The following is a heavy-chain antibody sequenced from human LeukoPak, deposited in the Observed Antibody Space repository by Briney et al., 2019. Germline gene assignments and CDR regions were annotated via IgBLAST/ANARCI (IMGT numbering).Heavy chain of an antibody. CDR2: ISWDGGST. CDR3: AKSTRYSSNSELDY. Sequence: GGSLRLSCAASGFTFDDYAMHWVRQAPGKGLEWVSLISWDGGSTYYADSVKGRFTISRDNSKNSLYLQMNSLRAEDTALYYCAKSTRYSSNSELDYWGQGTLVTVSS. V-gene: IGHV3-43D*03. D-gene: IGHD6-13*01. J-gene: IGHJ4*02. CDR1: GFTFDDYA.